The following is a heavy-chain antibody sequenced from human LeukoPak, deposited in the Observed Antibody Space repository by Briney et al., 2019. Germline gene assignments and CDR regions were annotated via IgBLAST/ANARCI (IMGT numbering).Heavy chain of an antibody. V-gene: IGHV3-23*01. J-gene: IGHJ4*02. CDR1: GFTLSSYA. CDR3: AKTAAASYSGSYYFDY. CDR2: ISDSGGTT. Sequence: GGSLRLSCAASGFTLSSYAMSWVRQAPGKGLEWVSVISDSGGTTYYADSVKGRFTISRDNSNNTLYVPMNSLRAEDTAVYYCAKTAAASYSGSYYFDYWGQGTLVTVSS. D-gene: IGHD1-26*01.